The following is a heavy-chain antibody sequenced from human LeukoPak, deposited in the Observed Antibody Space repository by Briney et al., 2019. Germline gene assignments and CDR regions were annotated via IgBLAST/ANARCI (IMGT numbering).Heavy chain of an antibody. D-gene: IGHD2-2*01. V-gene: IGHV4-59*08. Sequence: SSETLSLTCTVSGGSISSYYWSWIRQPPGKGLEWIGYIYYSGSTNYNPSLKSRVTISVDTSKNQFFLKLSSVTAADTAVYYCARTLVVPAADGGNWFDPWGQGTLVTVSS. CDR3: ARTLVVPAADGGNWFDP. J-gene: IGHJ5*02. CDR2: IYYSGST. CDR1: GGSISSYY.